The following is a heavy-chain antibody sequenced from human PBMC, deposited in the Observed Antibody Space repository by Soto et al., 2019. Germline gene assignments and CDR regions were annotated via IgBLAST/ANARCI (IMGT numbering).Heavy chain of an antibody. CDR3: ARGIYDFWSGYYTGFDY. CDR1: GGSFSGYY. CDR2: INHSGST. V-gene: IGHV4-34*01. J-gene: IGHJ4*02. Sequence: SETLSLTCAVYGGSFSGYYWSWIRQPPGKGLEWIGEINHSGSTNYNPSLKSRVTISVDTSKNQFSLKLSFVTAADTAVYYCARGIYDFWSGYYTGFDYWGQGTLVTVSS. D-gene: IGHD3-3*01.